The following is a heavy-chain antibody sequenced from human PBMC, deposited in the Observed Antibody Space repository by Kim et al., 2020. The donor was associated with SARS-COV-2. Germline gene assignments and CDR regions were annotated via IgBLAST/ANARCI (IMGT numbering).Heavy chain of an antibody. V-gene: IGHV3-23*01. CDR3: ASTWYSSSGYAPRFDF. J-gene: IGHJ4*02. CDR1: GFTFSSYA. D-gene: IGHD6-13*01. Sequence: GGSLRLSCAASGFTFSSYAMSWVRQAPGKGLEWVSAISGSGGSTYYADSVKGRFTISRDNSKNTLYLQMNSLRAEDTAIYYCASTWYSSSGYAPRFDFWGQGTLVTVSS. CDR2: ISGSGGST.